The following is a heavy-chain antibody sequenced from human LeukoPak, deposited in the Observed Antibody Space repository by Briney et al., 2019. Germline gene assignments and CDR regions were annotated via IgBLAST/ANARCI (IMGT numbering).Heavy chain of an antibody. V-gene: IGHV3-23*01. D-gene: IGHD3-16*01. J-gene: IGHJ4*02. Sequence: GGSLRLSCAASGFTVSSNYMSWVRQAPGKGLEWVSAISGSGGSTYYADSVKGRFTISRGNSKNTPYLQMNSLKTEDTAVYYCTTYSYDYVWGSPHPRFDYWGQGTLVTVSS. CDR2: ISGSGGST. CDR1: GFTVSSNY. CDR3: TTYSYDYVWGSPHPRFDY.